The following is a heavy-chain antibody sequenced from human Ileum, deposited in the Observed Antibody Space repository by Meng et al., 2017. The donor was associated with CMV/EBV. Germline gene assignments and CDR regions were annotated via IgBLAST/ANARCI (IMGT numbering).Heavy chain of an antibody. CDR3: TRKVGGSYYFAY. CDR1: GFTFRHYA. J-gene: IGHJ4*02. D-gene: IGHD1-26*01. Sequence: CSASGFTFRHYAVNWVRQAPGKGMEWVSGIYVNGGSTFYADSVKGRFTISRDKSENTLYLQMNSLKAEDTAVYYCTRKVGGSYYFAYWGQGTLVTVSS. V-gene: IGHV3-23*01. CDR2: IYVNGGST.